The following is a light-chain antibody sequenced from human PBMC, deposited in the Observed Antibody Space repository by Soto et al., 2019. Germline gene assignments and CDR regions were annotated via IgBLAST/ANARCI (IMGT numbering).Light chain of an antibody. J-gene: IGLJ1*01. Sequence: QSVLTQPPSASGTPGQRVTISCSGSTSNIGSNYVYWYQQLPGTAPKLLIYSNNQRPSGVPDRFSGSKSGTSASLAISGLRSEDECDYYCAAWDDSVSGSYVLGTGTKVTVL. V-gene: IGLV1-47*02. CDR1: TSNIGSNY. CDR2: SNN. CDR3: AAWDDSVSGSYV.